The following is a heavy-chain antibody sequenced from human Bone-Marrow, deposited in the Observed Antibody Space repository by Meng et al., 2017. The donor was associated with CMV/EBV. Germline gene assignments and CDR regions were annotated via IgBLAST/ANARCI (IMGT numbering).Heavy chain of an antibody. CDR3: ARGQVQCSTINCHDYRFSGMDV. J-gene: IGHJ6*02. V-gene: IGHV1-2*02. CDR1: GYTFTGYY. D-gene: IGHD2/OR15-2a*01. Sequence: ASVKVSCKASGYTFTGYYMHWVRQAPGQGLEWMGWINPSSGGTNYAQKFQGRVTMTRDTSISTAYMELSRLRSDDTAVYYCARGQVQCSTINCHDYRFSGMDVWGQGTTVTVSS. CDR2: INPSSGGT.